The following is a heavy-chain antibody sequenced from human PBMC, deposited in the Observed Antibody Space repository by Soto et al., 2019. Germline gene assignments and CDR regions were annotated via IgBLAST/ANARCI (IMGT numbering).Heavy chain of an antibody. V-gene: IGHV3-53*01. CDR2: LYSGGST. CDR1: GLTVSSNY. J-gene: IGHJ3*02. Sequence: PGGSLRLSCAASGLTVSSNYMNWVRQAPGKGLGWVSVLYSGGSTHYAGSVKGRFIISRDNSKNTLYLQMNSLRVEDTAVYYCARDRPGDEGDGFXIWGHGTMVTVSS. CDR3: ARDRPGDEGDGFXI. D-gene: IGHD3-10*01.